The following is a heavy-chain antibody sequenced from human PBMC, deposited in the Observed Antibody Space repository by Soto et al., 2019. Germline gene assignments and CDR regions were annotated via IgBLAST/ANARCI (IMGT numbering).Heavy chain of an antibody. D-gene: IGHD5-18*01. CDR1: GFSLSDYW. J-gene: IGHJ4*02. CDR3: ARGANGYYYFDY. Sequence: EVQLVESGGGLVQPGGSLRLSCAASGFSLSDYWMHWVRQAPGEGLVWLSRITRDGSSTNYEDSVKGRFTISRDNAKNTLYLHVNSLRGEDTAVYYCARGANGYYYFDYWGQGTLVTVSS. CDR2: ITRDGSST. V-gene: IGHV3-74*01.